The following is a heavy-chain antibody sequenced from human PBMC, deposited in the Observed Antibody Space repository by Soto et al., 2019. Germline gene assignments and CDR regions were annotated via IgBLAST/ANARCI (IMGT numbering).Heavy chain of an antibody. Sequence: EVQLVESGGGLVQPGGSLRLSCAASGFTFSSYSMNWVRQAPGKGLEWDSYISSSSSTIYYADSVKGRFTISRDNAKNSLYLQMNSLRAEDTAVYYCARDSDFDWLFPDYWGQVTLVTVSS. CDR2: ISSSSSTI. D-gene: IGHD3-9*01. CDR3: ARDSDFDWLFPDY. CDR1: GFTFSSYS. V-gene: IGHV3-48*01. J-gene: IGHJ4*02.